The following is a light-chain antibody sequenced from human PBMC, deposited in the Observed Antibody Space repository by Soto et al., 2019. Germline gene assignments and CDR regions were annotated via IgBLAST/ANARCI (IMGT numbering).Light chain of an antibody. CDR1: SSDVGPYNY. CDR3: SSYTSSSTLV. V-gene: IGLV2-14*01. J-gene: IGLJ2*01. Sequence: QSALTQPASVSGSPGQSITISCTGTSSDVGPYNYVSWYQQHPGKAPKLMIYEVSNRPSGVSNRFSGSKSGNTASLTISGLQAEDEADYHCSSYTSSSTLVFGGGTKLTVL. CDR2: EVS.